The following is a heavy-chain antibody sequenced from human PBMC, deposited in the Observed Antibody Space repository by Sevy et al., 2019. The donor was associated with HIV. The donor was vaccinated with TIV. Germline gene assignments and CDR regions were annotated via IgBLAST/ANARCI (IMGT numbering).Heavy chain of an antibody. J-gene: IGHJ4*02. D-gene: IGHD3-10*01. CDR2: IKPDGSQK. Sequence: GGSLRLSCAASGFTFSNYWMTWVRQAPGKGLEWVAIIKPDGSQKYYVDSLKGRFTISRDNAKNSLYLQMGSLTDEDTAVYYCARDRRVEYGGSDYWGQGALVTVSS. CDR1: GFTFSNYW. V-gene: IGHV3-7*03. CDR3: ARDRRVEYGGSDY.